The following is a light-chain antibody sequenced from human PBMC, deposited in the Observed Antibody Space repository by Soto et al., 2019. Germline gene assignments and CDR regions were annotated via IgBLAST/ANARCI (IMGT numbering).Light chain of an antibody. J-gene: IGKJ1*01. CDR1: QSVSSY. CDR2: DAS. V-gene: IGKV3-11*01. CDR3: QQRSNWPRT. Sequence: EIVLTQSPATLSLSPGERATLSCRASQSVSSYLAWYQQKPGQAPRLLIYDASNRATGIPARFSGSGSGTDFTLTISSLEPEDFAVYYWQQRSNWPRTFGKGTKVEIK.